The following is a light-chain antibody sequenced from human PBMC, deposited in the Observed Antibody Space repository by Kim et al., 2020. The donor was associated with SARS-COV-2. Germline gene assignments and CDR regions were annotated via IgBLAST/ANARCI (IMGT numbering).Light chain of an antibody. J-gene: IGKJ1*01. CDR3: QQYGNSPWT. V-gene: IGKV3-20*01. Sequence: SPGERATLSCRASQGVGSDYLAWYQQKRGQAPSLLIYGASTRATGIPDRFSGSGSGTDFTLTISRLEPEDFAVYYCQQYGNSPWTFGQGTKVDIK. CDR2: GAS. CDR1: QGVGSDY.